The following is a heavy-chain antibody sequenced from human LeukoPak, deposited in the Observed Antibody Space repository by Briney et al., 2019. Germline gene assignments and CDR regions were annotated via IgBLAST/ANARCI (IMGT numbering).Heavy chain of an antibody. CDR1: GFTFRSNW. J-gene: IGHJ4*02. CDR2: INTDGRST. CDR3: ARGKGGSGYSIDY. V-gene: IGHV3-74*01. Sequence: GGSLRLSCAASGFTFRSNWRHWVRQVPGKGLVWVSRINTDGRSTDYADSVKGRFTISRDNAENTLYLQMNSLRAEDTAIYYCARGKGGSGYSIDYWGQGTLVTVSS. D-gene: IGHD3-3*01.